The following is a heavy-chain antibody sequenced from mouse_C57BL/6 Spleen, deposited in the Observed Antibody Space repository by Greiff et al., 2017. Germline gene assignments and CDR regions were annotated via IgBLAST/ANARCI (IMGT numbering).Heavy chain of an antibody. D-gene: IGHD2-1*01. V-gene: IGHV1-55*01. CDR3: ARGEGIYYGNYDYFDY. Sequence: QVQLKQPGAELVKPGASVKMSCKASGYTFTSYWITWVKQRPGQGLEWIGDIYPGSGSTNYNEKFKSKATLTVDTSSSTAYMQLSSLTSEDSAVYYCARGEGIYYGNYDYFDYWGQGTTLTVSS. J-gene: IGHJ2*01. CDR2: IYPGSGST. CDR1: GYTFTSYW.